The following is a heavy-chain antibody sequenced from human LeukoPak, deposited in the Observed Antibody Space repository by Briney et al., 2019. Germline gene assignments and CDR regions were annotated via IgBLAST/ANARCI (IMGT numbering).Heavy chain of an antibody. Sequence: GGSLRLSCAASGFTFSSHAMSWVRQAPGKGLVWVSRINSDGSSTSYADSVKGRFTISRDNAKNTLYLQMNSLRAEDTAVYYCARGTPYDILTGYYNPGDYWGQETLVTVSS. CDR3: ARGTPYDILTGYYNPGDY. V-gene: IGHV3-74*01. J-gene: IGHJ4*02. CDR2: INSDGSST. CDR1: GFTFSSHA. D-gene: IGHD3-9*01.